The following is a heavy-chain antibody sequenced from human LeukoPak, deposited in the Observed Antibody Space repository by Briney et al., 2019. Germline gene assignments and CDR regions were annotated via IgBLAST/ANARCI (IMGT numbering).Heavy chain of an antibody. CDR1: GGSISSYY. J-gene: IGHJ5*02. CDR2: IYTSGST. CDR3: AGGTSYSSSWYWFDP. Sequence: MPSETLSLTCTVSGGSISSYYWSWIRQPAGKGLEWIGRIYTSGSTNYNPSLKSRVTMSVDTSKNQFSLKLSSVTAADTAVYYCAGGTSYSSSWYWFDPWGQGTLVTVSS. V-gene: IGHV4-4*07. D-gene: IGHD6-13*01.